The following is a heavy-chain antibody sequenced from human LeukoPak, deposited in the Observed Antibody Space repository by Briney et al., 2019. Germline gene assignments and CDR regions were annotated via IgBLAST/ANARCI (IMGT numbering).Heavy chain of an antibody. D-gene: IGHD3-9*01. V-gene: IGHV1-18*01. Sequence: GASVKVSCKASGYTFTIYGISWVRQAPGQGLEWMGWISAYNGNTNNAQKLQGRVTMTTDTSTSTAYMELRSLRSDDTAVYYCARGFYDILTGRMDVWGQGTTVTVSS. CDR2: ISAYNGNT. CDR1: GYTFTIYG. CDR3: ARGFYDILTGRMDV. J-gene: IGHJ6*02.